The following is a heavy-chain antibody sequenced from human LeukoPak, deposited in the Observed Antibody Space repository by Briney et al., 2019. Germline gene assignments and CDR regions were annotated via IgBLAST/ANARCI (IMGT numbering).Heavy chain of an antibody. CDR1: GFTFSNAW. CDR2: IKSKTDGGTT. J-gene: IGHJ4*02. Sequence: GGSLRLSCAASGFTFSNAWMSWVRQAPGKGLEWVGRIKSKTDGGTTDYAAPVKGRFTISRDDSKNTLDLQMNSLKTEDTAVYYCTTDMGFGEGPSDYFDYWGQGTLVTVSS. CDR3: TTDMGFGEGPSDYFDY. D-gene: IGHD3-10*01. V-gene: IGHV3-15*01.